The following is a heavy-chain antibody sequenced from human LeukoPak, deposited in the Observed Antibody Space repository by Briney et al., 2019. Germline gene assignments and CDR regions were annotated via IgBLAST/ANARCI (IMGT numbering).Heavy chain of an antibody. CDR2: IIPIFGTA. V-gene: IGHV1-69*13. J-gene: IGHJ6*02. CDR1: GGTFSSYA. Sequence: ASVKVSCKASGGTFSSYAISWVRQAPGQGLEWMGGIIPIFGTANYAQKFQGRVTITADESTSTAYMELSSLRSEDTAVYYCARDVRVDYYYYGMDVWGQGTTVTVSS. D-gene: IGHD2-8*02. CDR3: ARDVRVDYYYYGMDV.